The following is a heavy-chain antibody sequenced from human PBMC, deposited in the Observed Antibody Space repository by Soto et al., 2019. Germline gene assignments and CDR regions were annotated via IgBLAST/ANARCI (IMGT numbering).Heavy chain of an antibody. CDR3: ARDGERDTGLNFYYYLHGMDA. J-gene: IGHJ6*02. CDR2: INANSGTT. CDR1: GYTFTGYF. D-gene: IGHD1-1*01. V-gene: IGHV1-18*04. Sequence: ASVKVSCKASGYTFTGYFIHWVRQAPGQGLEWMGWINANSGTTKYAEKFQGEMTMTTDTATSTAYMDLSSLRSDDTAVYYCARDGERDTGLNFYYYLHGMDAWGQGTRVTVSS.